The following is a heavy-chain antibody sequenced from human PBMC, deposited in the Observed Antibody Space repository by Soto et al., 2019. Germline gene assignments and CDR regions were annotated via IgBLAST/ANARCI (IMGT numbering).Heavy chain of an antibody. D-gene: IGHD3-22*01. CDR1: GGTFSTYA. J-gene: IGHJ4*02. Sequence: QLVQSGAEVKKPGSSVKVSCKASGGTFSTYAFSWVRQAPGQGLEWMGGIIPIFATPSYAQKFQGRVTGTADKSTITAYMELSSLGYEDTAVYYCARGHFYDSSDSGSDYWGQGTLITVSS. CDR3: ARGHFYDSSDSGSDY. CDR2: IIPIFATP. V-gene: IGHV1-69*06.